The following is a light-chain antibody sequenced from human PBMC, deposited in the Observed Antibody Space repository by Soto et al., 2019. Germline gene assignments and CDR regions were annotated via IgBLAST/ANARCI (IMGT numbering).Light chain of an antibody. CDR3: HQTHSFPQT. Sequence: DIQMTQSPSSLSASVGDRVTITCRASQNIVSYVSWYQQKPGEAPKVLIYAADNLQSGVPSRFSGSGSGTDFTLTIYNLQPEDFATYYCHQTHSFPQTFGQGTKVDIK. V-gene: IGKV1-39*01. J-gene: IGKJ1*01. CDR1: QNIVSY. CDR2: AAD.